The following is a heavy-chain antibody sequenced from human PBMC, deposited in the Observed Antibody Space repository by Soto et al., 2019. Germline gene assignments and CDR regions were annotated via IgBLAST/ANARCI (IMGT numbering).Heavy chain of an antibody. CDR3: ARGRIAVAGNLFSAFDY. J-gene: IGHJ4*02. CDR1: GFTFSSYG. Sequence: GGSLRLSCAASGFTFSSYGMHWVRQAPGKGLEWVAVIWYDGSNKYYADSVKGRFTISRDNSKNTLYLQMNSLRAEDTAVYYCARGRIAVAGNLFSAFDYWGQGTLVTVS. D-gene: IGHD6-19*01. V-gene: IGHV3-33*01. CDR2: IWYDGSNK.